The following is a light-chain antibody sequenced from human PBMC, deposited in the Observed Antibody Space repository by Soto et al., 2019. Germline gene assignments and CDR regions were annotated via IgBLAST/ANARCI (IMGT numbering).Light chain of an antibody. Sequence: EIVLTQSPATLSLSPGERSTLSCRASQSIRSYLAWYQQKPGQAPRLLIYDASNRATGIPARFSGSGSGTDFTLTISSLEPEDFAVYYCLQRDEWPYTFGQGTKMEIK. V-gene: IGKV3-11*01. CDR2: DAS. CDR1: QSIRSY. CDR3: LQRDEWPYT. J-gene: IGKJ2*01.